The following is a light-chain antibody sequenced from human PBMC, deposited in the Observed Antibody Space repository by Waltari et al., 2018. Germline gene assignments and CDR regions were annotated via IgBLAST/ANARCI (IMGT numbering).Light chain of an antibody. Sequence: SYELTQPSSVSVSPGQAARITCSGDVLATKSGRWFQQKPGQAPVLVIYKDGERPSGIPERFSGSSSGVTVTLPISGAQVEDGADYYCYSATDNDLVFGGGTKLTVL. J-gene: IGLJ2*01. CDR3: YSATDNDLV. CDR2: KDG. V-gene: IGLV3-27*01. CDR1: VLATKS.